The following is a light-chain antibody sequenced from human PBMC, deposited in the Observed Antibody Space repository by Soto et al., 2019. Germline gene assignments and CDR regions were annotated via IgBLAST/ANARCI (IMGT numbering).Light chain of an antibody. V-gene: IGLV2-14*01. CDR3: SSSAGIYHYLV. Sequence: QSALTQPASVSGSPGQSITISCTGTSSDVGAYDFVSWYQHSPGKAPKLVTFDVTHRPPGISDRFSGPKSANTASLTISCLQDADEAFYYCSSSAGIYHYLVFGGGTKLTVL. J-gene: IGLJ3*02. CDR1: SSDVGAYDF. CDR2: DVT.